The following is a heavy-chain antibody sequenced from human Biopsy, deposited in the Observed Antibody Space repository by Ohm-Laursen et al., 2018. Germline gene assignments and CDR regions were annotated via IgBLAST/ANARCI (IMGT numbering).Heavy chain of an antibody. V-gene: IGHV1-69*13. J-gene: IGHJ6*02. CDR3: APQTPRDPDMWGGAYHYDMAV. CDR1: GGTFSNSA. CDR2: IITFFRTV. D-gene: IGHD3-16*01. Sequence: SVKVSCKVSGGTFSNSAISWVRQAPGQGLEWMGGIITFFRTVNYAQNFQGRLTITADEFTDTAYMELRSLRSEDTAVYYCAPQTPRDPDMWGGAYHYDMAVWGQGTTVTVSS.